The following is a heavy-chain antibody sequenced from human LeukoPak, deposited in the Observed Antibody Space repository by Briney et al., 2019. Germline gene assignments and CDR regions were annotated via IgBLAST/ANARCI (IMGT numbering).Heavy chain of an antibody. CDR1: GFTFSSYS. V-gene: IGHV3-21*01. CDR2: ISSSSSYI. J-gene: IGHJ4*02. Sequence: TGGSLRLSCAASGFTFSSYSMNWVRQAPGKGLEWVSSISSSSSYIYYADSVKGRFTISRDNAKNSLYLQMNSLRAEDTAVYYCAGGQTLGLPKKPPPYFDYWGQGTLVTVSS. CDR3: AGGQTLGLPKKPPPYFDY. D-gene: IGHD5-18*01.